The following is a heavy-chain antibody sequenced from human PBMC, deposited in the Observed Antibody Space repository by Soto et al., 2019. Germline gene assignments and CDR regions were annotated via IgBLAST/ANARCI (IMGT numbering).Heavy chain of an antibody. Sequence: GGSLRLSCAAFGFTVTRNSMTWVRQAPGKGLEWVSVIYSGGGTYLADSVKGRFTISRDNSKNTLYLQMNSLRAEDTAVYYCARDWQYCSGGSCYSGAFDLWGQGTMVTVSS. CDR3: ARDWQYCSGGSCYSGAFDL. CDR2: IYSGGGT. J-gene: IGHJ3*01. D-gene: IGHD2-15*01. CDR1: GFTVTRNS. V-gene: IGHV3-53*01.